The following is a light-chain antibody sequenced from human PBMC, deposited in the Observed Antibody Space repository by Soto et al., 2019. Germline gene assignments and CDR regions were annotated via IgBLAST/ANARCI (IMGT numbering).Light chain of an antibody. CDR3: SSYAGNNMYVV. V-gene: IGLV2-8*01. CDR1: SSDIGAYNY. Sequence: QSALTQPPSASGSPGQSVAISCTGTSSDIGAYNYVSWYQQYPGKAPKLILYEVSTRPSGVPDRFSGPKSGNTASLTVSGLQADDEAHYYCSSYAGNNMYVVFGGGTQLTVL. CDR2: EVS. J-gene: IGLJ2*01.